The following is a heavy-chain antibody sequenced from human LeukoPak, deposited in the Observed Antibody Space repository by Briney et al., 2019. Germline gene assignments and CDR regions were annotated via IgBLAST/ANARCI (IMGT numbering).Heavy chain of an antibody. D-gene: IGHD1-14*01. CDR1: GFTFEDYG. V-gene: IGHV3-20*04. J-gene: IGHJ4*02. Sequence: PGGSLRLSCAASGFTFEDYGMSWVRQAPGKGLEWVSGITWNGGSIGYADSVKGRFTMSRDNAKNSLYLQMDSLKTEDTALYYCARDYAGPDYWGQGTLVTVSS. CDR3: ARDYAGPDY. CDR2: ITWNGGSI.